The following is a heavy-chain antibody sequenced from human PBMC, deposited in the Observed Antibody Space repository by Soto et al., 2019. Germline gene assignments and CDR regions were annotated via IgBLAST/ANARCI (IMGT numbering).Heavy chain of an antibody. J-gene: IGHJ5*02. Sequence: ASVKVSCKASGYTFTSYAMHWVRQAPGQRLEWMGWINAGNGNTKYSQKFQGRVTITRDTSASTAYMELSSLRSEDTAVYYCARDSLPYYDILTGRQIIWFDPWGQGTLVTVSS. CDR2: INAGNGNT. V-gene: IGHV1-3*01. CDR1: GYTFTSYA. D-gene: IGHD3-9*01. CDR3: ARDSLPYYDILTGRQIIWFDP.